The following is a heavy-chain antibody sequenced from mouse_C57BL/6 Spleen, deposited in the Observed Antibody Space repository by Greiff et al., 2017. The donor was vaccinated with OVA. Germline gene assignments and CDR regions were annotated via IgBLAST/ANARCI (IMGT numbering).Heavy chain of an antibody. CDR2: IYPGSGST. CDR1: GYTFTSYW. Sequence: QVQLQQPGAELVRPGTSVKLSCKASGYTFTSYWMHWVKQRPGQGLEWIGDIYPGSGSTNYNEKFKSKATLTVDTSSSTAYMQLSSLTSEDSAVYYCATGTYYFDYWGQGTTLTVSS. CDR3: ATGTYYFDY. V-gene: IGHV1-55*01. D-gene: IGHD4-1*01. J-gene: IGHJ2*01.